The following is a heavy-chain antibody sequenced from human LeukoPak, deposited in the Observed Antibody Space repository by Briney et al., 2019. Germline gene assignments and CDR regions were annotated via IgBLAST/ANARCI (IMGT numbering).Heavy chain of an antibody. CDR2: IGTAGDT. Sequence: GGSLRLSCAASGFTFSSYDMHWVRQATGKGLEWVSAIGTAGDTYYPGSVKGRFTISRENAKNSLYLQMNSLRAGDTAVYYCARGPPLIGAAAGLLHFDYWGQGTLVTVSS. V-gene: IGHV3-13*01. J-gene: IGHJ4*02. D-gene: IGHD6-13*01. CDR1: GFTFSSYD. CDR3: ARGPPLIGAAAGLLHFDY.